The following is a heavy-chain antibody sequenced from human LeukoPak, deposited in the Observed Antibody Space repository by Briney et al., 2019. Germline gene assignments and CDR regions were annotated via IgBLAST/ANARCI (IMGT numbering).Heavy chain of an antibody. V-gene: IGHV1-2*02. J-gene: IGHJ4*02. CDR3: AGGPRGYSGYDPLGY. CDR1: GYTFTGYY. Sequence: ASVKVSCKASGYTFTGYYMHWVRQAPGQGLEWMGWVNPNSGGTNYAQKFQGRVTMTRDTSISTAYMELSRLRSDDTAVYYCAGGPRGYSGYDPLGYWGQGTLVTVSS. CDR2: VNPNSGGT. D-gene: IGHD5-12*01.